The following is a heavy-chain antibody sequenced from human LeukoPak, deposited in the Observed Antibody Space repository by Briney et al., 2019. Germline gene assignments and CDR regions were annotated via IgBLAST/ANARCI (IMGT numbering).Heavy chain of an antibody. CDR1: GYTFTSYA. Sequence: SVKVSCKASGYTFTSYAISWVRQAPGQGLEWMGGIIPIFGTANYAQKFQGRVTITADESTSTAYMELSSLRSEDTAVYYCASSGYCSSTSCFGLITNYYYYMDVWGKGTTVTVSS. J-gene: IGHJ6*03. D-gene: IGHD2-2*01. CDR2: IIPIFGTA. V-gene: IGHV1-69*13. CDR3: ASSGYCSSTSCFGLITNYYYYMDV.